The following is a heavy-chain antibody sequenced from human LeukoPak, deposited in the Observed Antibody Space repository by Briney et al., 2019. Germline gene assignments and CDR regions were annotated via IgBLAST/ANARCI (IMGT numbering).Heavy chain of an antibody. CDR1: GFTVSSTD. CDR2: VYSGGST. D-gene: IGHD6-13*01. J-gene: IGHJ1*01. V-gene: IGHV3-53*01. Sequence: GGSLRLSCAASGFTVSSTDMSWVRQAPGKGLEWVSAVYSGGSTFYADSVKGRFTISRDNSKNTLCLQISSLRAEDTAVYYCALLGAAGREYFQHWGQGTLVTVSS. CDR3: ALLGAAGREYFQH.